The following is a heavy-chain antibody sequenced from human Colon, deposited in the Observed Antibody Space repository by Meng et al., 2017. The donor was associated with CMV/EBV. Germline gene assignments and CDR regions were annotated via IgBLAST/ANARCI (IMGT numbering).Heavy chain of an antibody. J-gene: IGHJ5*02. CDR3: AKRGYAGNSHWFDP. CDR2: IDHNGDT. V-gene: IGHV4-34*01. Sequence: DVYGGSFIGYYWTWIRQPPGKGLEWIGGIDHNGDTYYNSSLKSRVTFSVDTSKNQFSLSLTSVTAADTAIYYCAKRGYAGNSHWFDPWGQGTLVTVSS. CDR1: GGSFIGYY. D-gene: IGHD4-23*01.